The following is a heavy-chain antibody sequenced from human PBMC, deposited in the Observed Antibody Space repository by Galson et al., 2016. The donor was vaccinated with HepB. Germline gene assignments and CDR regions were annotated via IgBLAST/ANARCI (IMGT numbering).Heavy chain of an antibody. CDR3: ARDAPGSSYFDY. V-gene: IGHV6-1*01. Sequence: CAISGDSVSSDVGVWNWIRQSPSRGLEWLGSAYYRSHMYYDYAVAVKTRLVINPDTSRKQFSLQLSPVTPDDTAVYWFARDAPGSSYFDYWSQGTLVTVSS. D-gene: IGHD1-14*01. CDR1: GDSVSSDVGV. CDR2: AYYRSHMYY. J-gene: IGHJ4*02.